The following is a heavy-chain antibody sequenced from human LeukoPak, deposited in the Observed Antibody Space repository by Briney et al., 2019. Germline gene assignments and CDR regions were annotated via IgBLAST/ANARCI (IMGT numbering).Heavy chain of an antibody. CDR1: GGTFSSYA. CDR3: ARESYYDSSGYYGDYYYYYGMGV. D-gene: IGHD3-22*01. Sequence: ASVKVSCKASGGTFSSYAISWVRQAPGQGLEWMGRIIPILGIANYAQKFQGRVTITADKSTSTAYMELSSLRSEDTAVYYCARESYYDSSGYYGDYYYYYGMGVWGQGTTVTVSS. V-gene: IGHV1-69*04. J-gene: IGHJ6*02. CDR2: IIPILGIA.